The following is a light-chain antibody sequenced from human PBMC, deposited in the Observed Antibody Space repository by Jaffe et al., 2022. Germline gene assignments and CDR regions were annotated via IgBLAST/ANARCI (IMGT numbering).Light chain of an antibody. J-gene: IGLJ1*01. V-gene: IGLV2-23*02. CDR1: SSDVGPYNL. CDR2: EVA. Sequence: QSALTQPASVSGSPGESITISCTGTSSDVGPYNLVSWYQHHPGKAPKLIIYEVAKWPSGVSTRFSGSKSGNTASLTIFGLQPEDEADYYCSSYAGSKTFRVFGTGTTVTVL. CDR3: SSYAGSKTFRV.